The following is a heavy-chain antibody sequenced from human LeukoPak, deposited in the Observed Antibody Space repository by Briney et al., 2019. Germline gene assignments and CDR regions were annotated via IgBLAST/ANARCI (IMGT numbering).Heavy chain of an antibody. CDR1: GFIVSNYY. CDR3: TQYSTNIHY. J-gene: IGHJ4*02. V-gene: IGHV3-66*01. CDR2: LYSGGST. D-gene: IGHD6-13*01. Sequence: GGSLRLSCAASGFIVSNYYMTWIRQAPGKGLECVSILYSGGSTYYADSVRGRFTISRDNSKNTLYLQMNSLRAEDTAVYYCTQYSTNIHYWGQGTLVTVSS.